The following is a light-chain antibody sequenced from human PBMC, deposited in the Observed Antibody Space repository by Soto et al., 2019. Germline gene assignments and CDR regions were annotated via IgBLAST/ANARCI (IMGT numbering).Light chain of an antibody. CDR3: QQYTGPPTT. CDR1: QTVSSNY. CDR2: GAS. V-gene: IGKV3-20*01. Sequence: EIIMTQSPATLSVSPGEGVTLSCRASQTVSSNYLAWCQQRPGQAPRLLIYGASTRAAGIPDRFSGSGSGTDFTLTITRLEPEDSAVYFCQQYTGPPTTFGQGTRLEIK. J-gene: IGKJ5*01.